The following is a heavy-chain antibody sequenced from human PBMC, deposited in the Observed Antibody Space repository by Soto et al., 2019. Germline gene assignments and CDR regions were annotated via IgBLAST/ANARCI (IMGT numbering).Heavy chain of an antibody. D-gene: IGHD2-2*01. Sequence: GESLKISCKGSAYSFAIYWITWVRQVPGKGLEWIGRIDPSDSYTNYSPSFQGHVTISADKSISTAYLQWSSLKASDTAMYYCARQPHCSSTSCSGAAFYYGMDVWANGPRSPSP. CDR2: IDPSDSYT. V-gene: IGHV5-10-1*01. CDR3: ARQPHCSSTSCSGAAFYYGMDV. CDR1: AYSFAIYW. J-gene: IGHJ6*02.